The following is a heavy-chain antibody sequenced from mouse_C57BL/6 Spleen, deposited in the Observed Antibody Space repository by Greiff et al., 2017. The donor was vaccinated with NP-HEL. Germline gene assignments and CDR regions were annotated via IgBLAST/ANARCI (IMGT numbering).Heavy chain of an antibody. CDR3: ARDYSNYGYAMDY. CDR1: GYTFTSYW. D-gene: IGHD2-5*01. V-gene: IGHV1-72*01. CDR2: IDPNSGGT. Sequence: VQRVESGAELVKPGASVKLSCKASGYTFTSYWMHWVKQRPGRGLEWIGRIDPNSGGTKYNEKFKSKATLTVDKPSSTAYMQLSSLTSEDSAVYYCARDYSNYGYAMDYWGQGTSVTVSS. J-gene: IGHJ4*01.